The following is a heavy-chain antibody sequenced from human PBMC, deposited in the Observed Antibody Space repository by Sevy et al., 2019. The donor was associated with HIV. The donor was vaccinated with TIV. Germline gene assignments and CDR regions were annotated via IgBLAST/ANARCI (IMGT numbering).Heavy chain of an antibody. D-gene: IGHD3-10*01. CDR2: INHSGST. CDR3: ARGGGGSGSYYRITYYYYMDV. J-gene: IGHJ6*03. Sequence: SETLSLTCAVYGGSFSGYYWSWIRQPPGKGLEWIGEINHSGSTNYNPSLKSRVTISVDTSKNQFSLKLSSVTAADTAVYYCARGGGGSGSYYRITYYYYMDVWGKGTTVTDSS. V-gene: IGHV4-34*01. CDR1: GGSFSGYY.